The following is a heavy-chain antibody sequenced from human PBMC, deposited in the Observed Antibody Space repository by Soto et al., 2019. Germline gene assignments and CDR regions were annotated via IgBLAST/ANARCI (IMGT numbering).Heavy chain of an antibody. CDR1: GFTFSSYA. CDR2: ISYDGSNK. CDR3: ARENLVEMATIRSLDY. Sequence: GGSLSLSCAASGFTFSSYAMHWVRQAPGKGLEWVAVISYDGSNKYYADSVKGRFTISRDNSKNTLYLQMNSLRAEDTAVYYCARENLVEMATIRSLDYWGQGTLVTVSS. V-gene: IGHV3-30-3*01. D-gene: IGHD5-12*01. J-gene: IGHJ4*02.